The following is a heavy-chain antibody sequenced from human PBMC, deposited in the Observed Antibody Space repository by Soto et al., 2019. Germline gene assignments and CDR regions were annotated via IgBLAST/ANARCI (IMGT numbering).Heavy chain of an antibody. J-gene: IGHJ6*02. D-gene: IGHD3-10*01. Sequence: GSLRLSCAASGXTLSSYRMNWVRQATGKGLELVSYISSSSSTIYYADSVKGRFTISRDNAKNSLYLQMNSLRDEDTAVYYCATDTMVRGVITYYYYGMDVWGQGTTGTVSS. V-gene: IGHV3-48*02. CDR3: ATDTMVRGVITYYYYGMDV. CDR2: ISSSSSTI. CDR1: GXTLSSYR.